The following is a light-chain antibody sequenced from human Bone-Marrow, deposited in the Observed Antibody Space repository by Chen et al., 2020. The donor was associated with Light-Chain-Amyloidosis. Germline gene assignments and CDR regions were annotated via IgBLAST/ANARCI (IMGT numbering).Light chain of an antibody. CDR3: CSYAGSYTLV. J-gene: IGLJ2*01. V-gene: IGLV2-11*01. CDR1: SSDVGGYNY. CDR2: DVS. Sequence: QSALTQPRSVSGSPGQSVTISCTGTSSDVGGYNYVSWYQQHPGKAPKLMIYDVSKRPSGVPDRFSGSKSGNTFSLTISGLQAEDEADYHCCSYAGSYTLVFGGGTKLTVL.